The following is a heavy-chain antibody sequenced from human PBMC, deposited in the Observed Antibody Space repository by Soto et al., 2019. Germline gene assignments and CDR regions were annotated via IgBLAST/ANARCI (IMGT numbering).Heavy chain of an antibody. CDR3: ASEGI. Sequence: GESLKISCKGSGYSFTSDCISWVRHMPWKGLEWMRRIDPSDSYTNYSPTFQGHVTMSADKSISTAYLQWSSLKASDTAGYDRASEGIWGQGTMVTVSS. J-gene: IGHJ3*02. V-gene: IGHV5-10-1*01. CDR1: GYSFTSDC. CDR2: IDPSDSYT.